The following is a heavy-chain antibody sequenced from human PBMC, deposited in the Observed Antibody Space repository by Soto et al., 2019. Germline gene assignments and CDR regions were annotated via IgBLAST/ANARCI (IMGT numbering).Heavy chain of an antibody. CDR2: ISGSGGST. D-gene: IGHD3-22*01. CDR1: GFTFSSYA. Sequence: EVPLLESGGGLVQPGGSLRLSCAASGFTFSSYAMSWVRRAPGKGLEWVSAISGSGGSTYYADSVKGRFTISRDNSKNTLYLQMNSLRAEDTAVYYCAKRGFDYYDSSGYYYRFDYWGQGTLVTVSS. J-gene: IGHJ4*02. CDR3: AKRGFDYYDSSGYYYRFDY. V-gene: IGHV3-23*01.